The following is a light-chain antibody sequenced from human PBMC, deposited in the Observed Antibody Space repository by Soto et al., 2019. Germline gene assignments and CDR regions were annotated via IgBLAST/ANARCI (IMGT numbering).Light chain of an antibody. CDR3: QSYDTSPV. CDR1: RSNLGANYA. Sequence: QSVLTQPPSVSGAAGQRVTISCTGSRSNLGANYAVHWYQQLPGTAPKLLIYDNTKRPSGVPDRFSGSKSGTSASLAITGLQAEYEAYYFCQSYDTSPVFGGGTKLTVL. CDR2: DNT. V-gene: IGLV1-40*01. J-gene: IGLJ2*01.